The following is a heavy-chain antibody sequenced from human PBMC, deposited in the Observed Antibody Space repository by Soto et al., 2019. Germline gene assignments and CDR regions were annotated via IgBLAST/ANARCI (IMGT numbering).Heavy chain of an antibody. CDR3: AGGLVTTLHY. Sequence: QLQLQESGSGLVKPSQTRSLTCAVSGGSISSGGYSWSWIRQPPGKGLEWIGYIYHSGSTYYNPSLKSRVALSVDRSKNQFTLTLSSVTAADTAVYYCAGGLVTTLHYWGQGTLVTVSS. CDR2: IYHSGST. J-gene: IGHJ4*02. V-gene: IGHV4-30-2*01. D-gene: IGHD4-17*01. CDR1: GGSISSGGYS.